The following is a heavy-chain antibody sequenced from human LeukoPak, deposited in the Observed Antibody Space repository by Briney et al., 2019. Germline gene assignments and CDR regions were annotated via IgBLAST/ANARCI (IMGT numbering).Heavy chain of an antibody. CDR3: ARGKRRFDY. J-gene: IGHJ4*02. CDR1: GFSFSESY. CDR2: ISGSGSSL. V-gene: IGHV3-11*01. Sequence: NPGGSLTLSCEASGFSFSESYMSWIRQAPGKGLQWVAYISGSGSSLYYADSVRGRFTVSRDNARNSLYLHMNSLRADDTAVYYCARGKRRFDYWGQGTLVTVS.